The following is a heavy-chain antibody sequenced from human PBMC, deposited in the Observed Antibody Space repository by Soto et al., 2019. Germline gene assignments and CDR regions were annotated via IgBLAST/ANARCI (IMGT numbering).Heavy chain of an antibody. V-gene: IGHV3-21*01. D-gene: IGHD3-3*01. J-gene: IGHJ6*02. CDR2: ISSSSSYI. CDR1: GFTFSSYS. Sequence: GGSLRLSCAASGFTFSSYSMNWVRQAPGKGLEWVSSISSSSSYIYYADSVKGRFTISRDNAKNSLYLQMNSLRAEDTAVYYSASVSIFGVDLYYYYGMDVWGQGTTVTVSS. CDR3: ASVSIFGVDLYYYYGMDV.